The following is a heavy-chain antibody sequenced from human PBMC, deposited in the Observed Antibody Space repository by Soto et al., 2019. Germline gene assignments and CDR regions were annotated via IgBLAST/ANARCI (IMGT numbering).Heavy chain of an antibody. CDR3: ANQESDWNHHFDY. D-gene: IGHD1-1*01. V-gene: IGHV3-30*18. J-gene: IGHJ4*02. CDR2: ISYDGTDE. CDR1: GFSFSSYG. Sequence: QVQLVESGGGVVQPGRSLRLSCAASGFSFSSYGMHWVRQAPGKGLEWVAMISYDGTDEYYADSVKGRFTTSRDNSKNAVYLQMNSLRAEDTAVYYCANQESDWNHHFDYWGQGTLVTVSS.